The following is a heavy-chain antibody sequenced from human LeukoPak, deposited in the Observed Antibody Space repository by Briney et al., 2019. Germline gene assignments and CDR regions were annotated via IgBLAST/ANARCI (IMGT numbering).Heavy chain of an antibody. CDR3: AKDGGSGSKAGFNWFDP. CDR2: ISWNSGSI. D-gene: IGHD1-26*01. V-gene: IGHV3-9*01. CDR1: GFTFDDYA. Sequence: GRSLRLSCAASGFTFDDYAMHWVRQAPGKGLEWVSGISWNSGSIGYADSVKGRFTISRDNAKNSLYLQMNSLRAEDTALYYCAKDGGSGSKAGFNWFDPWGQGTLVTVSS. J-gene: IGHJ5*02.